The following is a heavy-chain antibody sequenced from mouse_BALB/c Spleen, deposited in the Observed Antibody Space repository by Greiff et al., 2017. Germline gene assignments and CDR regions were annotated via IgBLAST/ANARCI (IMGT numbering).Heavy chain of an antibody. V-gene: IGHV5-12-1*01. CDR2: ISSGGGST. CDR3: ARQGGTSAMDY. Sequence: EVKLMESGGGLVKPGGSLKLSCAASGFALSSHDMSWVRQTPEKRLEWVAYISSGGGSTYYPDTVKGRFTISRDNAKNTLYLQMSSLKSEDTAMYYCARQGGTSAMDYWGQGTSVTVSS. D-gene: IGHD4-1*01. CDR1: GFALSSHD. J-gene: IGHJ4*01.